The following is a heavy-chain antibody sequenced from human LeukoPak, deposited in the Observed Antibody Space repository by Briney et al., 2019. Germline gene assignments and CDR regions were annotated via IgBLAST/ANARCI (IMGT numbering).Heavy chain of an antibody. J-gene: IGHJ4*02. V-gene: IGHV4-59*01. D-gene: IGHD5-24*01. CDR1: GGSITGSF. CDR3: TTGGGWLTDY. CDR2: LHESGST. Sequence: PSETLSLTCTVSGGSITGSFWGWFRQSPGKGLEWIGFLHESGSTIYNASLKGRASISADTSRSQFSLRLPSVTAADTAVYFCTTGGGWLTDYWGRGTLVTVSS.